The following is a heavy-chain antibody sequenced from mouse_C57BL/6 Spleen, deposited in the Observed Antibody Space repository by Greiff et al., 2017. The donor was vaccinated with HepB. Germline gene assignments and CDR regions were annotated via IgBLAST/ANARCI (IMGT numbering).Heavy chain of an antibody. J-gene: IGHJ4*01. Sequence: QVQLQQSGPELVKPGASVKISCKASGYAFSSSWMNWVRQRPGKGLEWIGRIYPGDGDTNYNGKFKGKATLTADKSSSTAYMQLSSLTSEDSAVYFCARAYSPYYAMDYWGQGTSVTVSS. CDR2: IYPGDGDT. CDR3: ARAYSPYYAMDY. D-gene: IGHD2-12*01. V-gene: IGHV1-82*01. CDR1: GYAFSSSW.